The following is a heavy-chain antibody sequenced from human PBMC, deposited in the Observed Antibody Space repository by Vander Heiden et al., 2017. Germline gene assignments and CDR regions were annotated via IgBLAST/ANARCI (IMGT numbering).Heavy chain of an antibody. J-gene: IGHJ4*02. CDR2: IKPDGSET. D-gene: IGHD6-19*01. CDR1: GFPFSTHW. CDR3: ARAMSSGWFGY. Sequence: EVQLVESGGGLVQPGGSLRLSCAASGFPFSTHWMTWVPQGPGKELEWVANIKPDGSETYYVGSVKGRFTISRDNAKNSLYLEMNSLRVEDTAVYYCARAMSSGWFGYWGQGTLVTVSS. V-gene: IGHV3-7*01.